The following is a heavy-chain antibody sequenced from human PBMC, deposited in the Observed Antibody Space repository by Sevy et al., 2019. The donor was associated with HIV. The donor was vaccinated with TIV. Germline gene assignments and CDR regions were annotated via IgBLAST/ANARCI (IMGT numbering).Heavy chain of an antibody. CDR2: IKQDGSEK. CDR1: EFTFSSYW. CDR3: ARARRPLGSPSVGMDV. V-gene: IGHV3-7*01. D-gene: IGHD3-3*01. Sequence: GGSLRLSCAASEFTFSSYWMSWVRQAPGKGLEWVANIKQDGSEKYYVDSVKGRFTISRDNAKNSLYLQMNSLRAEDTAVYYGARARRPLGSPSVGMDVWGQGTTVTVSS. J-gene: IGHJ6*02.